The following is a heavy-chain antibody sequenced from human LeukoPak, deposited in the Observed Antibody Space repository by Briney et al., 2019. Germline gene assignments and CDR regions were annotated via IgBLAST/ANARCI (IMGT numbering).Heavy chain of an antibody. CDR2: IYHSGST. CDR1: GYSISSGYY. Sequence: SETLSLTCTVSGYSISSGYYWGWIRQPPGKGLEWIGSIYHSGSTHYNPSLKSRVTISVDTSRNQFSLKLSSVTAADTAVYYCARTYDSPGYYSPDYYYMDVWGKGTTVTISS. V-gene: IGHV4-38-2*02. J-gene: IGHJ6*03. D-gene: IGHD3-22*01. CDR3: ARTYDSPGYYSPDYYYMDV.